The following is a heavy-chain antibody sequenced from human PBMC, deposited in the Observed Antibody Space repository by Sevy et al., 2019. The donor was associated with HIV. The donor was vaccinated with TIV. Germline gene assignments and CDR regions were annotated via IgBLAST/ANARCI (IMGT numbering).Heavy chain of an antibody. D-gene: IGHD3-10*01. CDR3: ARGLYYYGGGNKNFDL. CDR1: GFTFSSYA. Sequence: LSLTCATSGFTFSSYAMHWVRQAPGKGLETVAVISHDAVVKFYADSVKGRFTISRDNSRSTLDLQVNSLRAEDTAVYYCARGLYYYGGGNKNFDLWGQGTQVTVSS. V-gene: IGHV3-30*04. J-gene: IGHJ4*02. CDR2: ISHDAVVK.